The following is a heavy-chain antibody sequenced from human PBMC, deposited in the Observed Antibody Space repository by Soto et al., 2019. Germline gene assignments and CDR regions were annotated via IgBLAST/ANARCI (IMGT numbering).Heavy chain of an antibody. Sequence: GGSLRLSCAASGFTLSTYDMHWVRQGTGKGLEWVAALSYAGDTYYPGSVKGRFTVSRESAKNSLYLQMNSLTAGDTAVYYCAKGPYSASGYYYMEVWGKGTTVTVSS. CDR3: AKGPYSASGYYYMEV. D-gene: IGHD2-15*01. CDR1: GFTLSTYD. V-gene: IGHV3-13*01. J-gene: IGHJ6*03. CDR2: LSYAGDT.